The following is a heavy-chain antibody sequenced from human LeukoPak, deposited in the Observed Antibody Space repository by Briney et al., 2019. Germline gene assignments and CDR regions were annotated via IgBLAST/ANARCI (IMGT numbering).Heavy chain of an antibody. D-gene: IGHD3-10*01. V-gene: IGHV3-23*01. CDR2: ISGSGGRA. CDR3: AKRGVVIRVVLVGFHKEAYYFDS. Sequence: PGGSLRLSCAVSGITLSHYGMSWVRQAPGKGLEWVAGISGSGGRATYADSVKGRFTISRDSPKNTLYLQMNSLRAEDTAVYFCAKRGVVIRVVLVGFHKEAYYFDSWGQGALVTVSS. CDR1: GITLSHYG. J-gene: IGHJ4*02.